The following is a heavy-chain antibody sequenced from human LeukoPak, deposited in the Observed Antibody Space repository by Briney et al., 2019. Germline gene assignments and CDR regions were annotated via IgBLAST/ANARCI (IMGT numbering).Heavy chain of an antibody. V-gene: IGHV1-46*01. CDR1: GYTFTSYY. Sequence: ASVKVSCKASGYTFTSYYMHWVRQAPGQGLEWMGIINPSGGSTSYAQKFQGRVTMTRDTSTSTVYMELSSLRSEDTAVYYCARDLDYYDSSGESGPDVWFDPWGQGTLVTVSS. J-gene: IGHJ5*02. CDR3: ARDLDYYDSSGESGPDVWFDP. CDR2: INPSGGST. D-gene: IGHD3-22*01.